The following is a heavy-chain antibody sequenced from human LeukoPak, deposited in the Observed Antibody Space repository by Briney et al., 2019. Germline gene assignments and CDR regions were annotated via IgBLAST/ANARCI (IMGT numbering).Heavy chain of an antibody. CDR1: GGSISSSSYY. V-gene: IGHV4-39*07. CDR2: IYYSGST. D-gene: IGHD5-18*01. J-gene: IGHJ4*02. Sequence: PSETLSLTCTVSGGSISSSSYYWGWIRQPPGKGLEWIGSIYYSGSTYYNPSLKSRVTISVDTSKNQFSLKLSSVTAADTAVYYCASTSDTAMVTVFDYWGQGTLVTVSS. CDR3: ASTSDTAMVTVFDY.